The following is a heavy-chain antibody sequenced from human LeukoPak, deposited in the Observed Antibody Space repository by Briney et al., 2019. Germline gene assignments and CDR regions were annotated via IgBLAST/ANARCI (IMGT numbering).Heavy chain of an antibody. J-gene: IGHJ6*02. V-gene: IGHV1-8*01. CDR3: ARVSRYCSGGSCYGYYYYYGMDV. D-gene: IGHD2-15*01. CDR2: MNPNSGNT. Sequence: ASVKVSYKASGYTFTSYDINWVRQATGQGLEWMGWMNPNSGNTGYAQKFQGRVTMTRNTSISTAYMELSSLRSEDTAVYYCARVSRYCSGGSCYGYYYYYGMDVWGQGTTVTVSS. CDR1: GYTFTSYD.